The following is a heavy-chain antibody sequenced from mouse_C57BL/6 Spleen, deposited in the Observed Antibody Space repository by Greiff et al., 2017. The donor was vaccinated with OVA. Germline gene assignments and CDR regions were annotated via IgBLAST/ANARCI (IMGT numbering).Heavy chain of an antibody. D-gene: IGHD1-1*01. V-gene: IGHV5-17*01. CDR2: ISGGRSTI. CDR3: ARRHYYGSTFDY. J-gene: IGHJ2*01. Sequence: EVQLVESGGGLVKPGGSLKLSCAASGFTFSDYGMHWVRQAPEKGLEWVAYISGGRSTIYYAATVKGRFTISRDNAKNTLFLQMTSLRSEDTAMYYCARRHYYGSTFDYWGQGTTLTVSS. CDR1: GFTFSDYG.